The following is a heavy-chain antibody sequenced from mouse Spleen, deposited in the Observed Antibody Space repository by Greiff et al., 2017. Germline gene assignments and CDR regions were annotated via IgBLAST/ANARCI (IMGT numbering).Heavy chain of an antibody. V-gene: IGHV5-9-3*01. CDR2: ISSGGSYT. D-gene: IGHD2-4*01. CDR3: ARQGNYDYDEAWFAY. Sequence: EVQLVESGGGLVKPGGSLKLSCAASGFTFSSYAMSWVRQTPEKRLEWVATISSGGSYTYYPDSVKGRFTISRDNAKNTLYLQMSSLRSEDTAMYYCARQGNYDYDEAWFAYWGQGTLVTVSA. CDR1: GFTFSSYA. J-gene: IGHJ3*01.